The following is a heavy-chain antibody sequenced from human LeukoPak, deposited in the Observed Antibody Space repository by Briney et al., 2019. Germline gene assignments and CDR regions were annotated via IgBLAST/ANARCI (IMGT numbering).Heavy chain of an antibody. Sequence: PSETQSLTCTVSGGSISSYYWSWIRQPPGKGLEWIGYIYYSGSTNYNPSLKSRVTISVDTSKNQFSLKMSSVTAADTAVYYCPRHGRNVITFGGVNDYFDYWGQGTLVTVSS. D-gene: IGHD3-16*01. V-gene: IGHV4-59*08. J-gene: IGHJ4*02. CDR3: PRHGRNVITFGGVNDYFDY. CDR2: IYYSGST. CDR1: GGSISSYY.